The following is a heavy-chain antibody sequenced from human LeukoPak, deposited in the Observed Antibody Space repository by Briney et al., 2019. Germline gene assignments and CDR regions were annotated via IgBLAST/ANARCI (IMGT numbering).Heavy chain of an antibody. V-gene: IGHV1-18*01. CDR3: ARGPPNGDYPDY. CDR1: GYTFNRYG. Sequence: ASVKVSCKASGYTFNRYGISWVRQAPGQGFEWMGWISAYSGNTAYPQKLQGRVTMTTDTSTYTAYMELSSLRSEDTAVYYCARGPPNGDYPDYWGQGTLVTVSS. CDR2: ISAYSGNT. D-gene: IGHD4-17*01. J-gene: IGHJ4*02.